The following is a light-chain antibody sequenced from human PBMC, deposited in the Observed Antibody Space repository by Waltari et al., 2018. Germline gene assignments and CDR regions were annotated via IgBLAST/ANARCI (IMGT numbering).Light chain of an antibody. J-gene: IGKJ1*01. Sequence: DIQMTPSPSSLSAFVGARVTITCRASQGVRNDLAWYQQKPGKAPRRLIYATSSLQSGVPSRFSGSGSGTEFTLTIISLQPEDFATYYCLQHNRYPRTFGQGTRVEIK. CDR2: ATS. V-gene: IGKV1-17*01. CDR3: LQHNRYPRT. CDR1: QGVRND.